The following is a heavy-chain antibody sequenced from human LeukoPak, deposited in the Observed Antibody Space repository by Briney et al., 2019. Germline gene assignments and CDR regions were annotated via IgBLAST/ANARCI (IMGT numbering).Heavy chain of an antibody. Sequence: GGSLRLSCAAFGFIFSSYGMHWVRQAPGKGLEWVAFIRYDGNNKYYADSVKGRFTISRDNSKNTLYLEMNSLRAEDTAVYYCAKIDSSGYYVYFQHWGQGTLVTVSS. D-gene: IGHD3-22*01. J-gene: IGHJ1*01. CDR3: AKIDSSGYYVYFQH. V-gene: IGHV3-30*02. CDR2: IRYDGNNK. CDR1: GFIFSSYG.